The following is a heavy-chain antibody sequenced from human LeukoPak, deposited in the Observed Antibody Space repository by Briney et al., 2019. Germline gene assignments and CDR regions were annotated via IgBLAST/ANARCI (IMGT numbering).Heavy chain of an antibody. CDR2: INHSGST. CDR1: GGSFSGYY. CDR3: ARGSLSQYSSGWYSRFDP. D-gene: IGHD6-19*01. Sequence: SETLPLTCAVYGGSFSGYYWSWIRQPPGKGLEWIGEINHSGSTNYNPSLKSRVTISVDTSKSQFSLKLSSVTAADTAVYYCARGSLSQYSSGWYSRFDPWGQGTLVTVSS. V-gene: IGHV4-34*01. J-gene: IGHJ5*02.